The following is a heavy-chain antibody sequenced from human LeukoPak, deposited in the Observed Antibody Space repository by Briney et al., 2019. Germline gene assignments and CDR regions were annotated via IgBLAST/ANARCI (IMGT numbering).Heavy chain of an antibody. D-gene: IGHD2-8*01. CDR3: ARGPNHYYYMDF. Sequence: ASVKVSCKASGYSFTGYYIHWVRQAPGQGLEWMGWINPDGGVSKSAQKFQGRVTTTRDKSINTVYMELSGLTSDDTALYYCARGPNHYYYMDFWGKGTTVSVSS. V-gene: IGHV1-2*02. CDR1: GYSFTGYY. CDR2: INPDGGVS. J-gene: IGHJ6*03.